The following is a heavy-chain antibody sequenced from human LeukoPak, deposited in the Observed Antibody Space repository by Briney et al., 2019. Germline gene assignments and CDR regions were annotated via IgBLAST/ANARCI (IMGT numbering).Heavy chain of an antibody. CDR2: IYPGDSDT. V-gene: IGHV5-51*01. CDR1: GYSFTSYW. D-gene: IGHD1-26*01. Sequence: GESLKISCKGSGYSFTSYWIGWVRQMPGKGLEWMGIIYPGDSDTRYSPSFQGQVTISADKSISTAYLQWSSLKASDTAMYYCARSPVAPGSYGCYYYGMDVWGQGTTVTVSS. J-gene: IGHJ6*02. CDR3: ARSPVAPGSYGCYYYGMDV.